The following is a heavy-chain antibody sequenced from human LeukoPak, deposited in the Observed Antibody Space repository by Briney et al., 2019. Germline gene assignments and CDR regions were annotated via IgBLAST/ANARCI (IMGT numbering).Heavy chain of an antibody. J-gene: IGHJ6*03. CDR1: GFAFNSYT. CDR2: ITSSGSYI. V-gene: IGHV3-21*01. D-gene: IGHD1-1*01. Sequence: GGSLRLSCAASGFAFNSYTIKWVRQAPGKGLEWVSSITSSGSYIYNADSVKGRFTISRDNAKNSLYLQMSSLRVEDTAVYYCARVAQGASTENYYYYYMDVWGKGTTVTVSS. CDR3: ARVAQGASTENYYYYYMDV.